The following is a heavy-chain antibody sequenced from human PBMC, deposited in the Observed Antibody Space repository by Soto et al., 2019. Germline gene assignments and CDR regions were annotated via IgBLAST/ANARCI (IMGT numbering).Heavy chain of an antibody. J-gene: IGHJ5*02. V-gene: IGHV3-7*05. Sequence: GGSLRLSCAASGFTFSRYWMTWARQAPGQGLEWVANIKEDGSETYYVDSVKGRFTISRDNAKTLLYLQMNSLRGEDTAVYYCARGGSESSYRWFGPWGQGTLVTVSS. CDR1: GFTFSRYW. D-gene: IGHD1-26*01. CDR3: ARGGSESSYRWFGP. CDR2: IKEDGSET.